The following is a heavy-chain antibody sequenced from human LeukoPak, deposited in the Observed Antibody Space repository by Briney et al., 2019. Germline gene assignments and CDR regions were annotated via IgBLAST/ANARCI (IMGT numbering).Heavy chain of an antibody. V-gene: IGHV4-39*07. Sequence: SETLSLTCTVSGGSISSSSYYWGWIRQPPGKGLEWIGYIYHSGSTYYNPSLKSRVTISVDRSKNQFSLKLSSVTAADTGVYYCATGGFRGFYYFDYWGQGTLVTVSS. D-gene: IGHD3-10*01. CDR2: IYHSGST. J-gene: IGHJ4*02. CDR3: ATGGFRGFYYFDY. CDR1: GGSISSSSYY.